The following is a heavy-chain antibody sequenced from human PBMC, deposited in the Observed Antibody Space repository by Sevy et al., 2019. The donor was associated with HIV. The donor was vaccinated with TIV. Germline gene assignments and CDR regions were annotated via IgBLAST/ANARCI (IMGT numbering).Heavy chain of an antibody. CDR2: IYYNGHI. V-gene: IGHV4-59*08. J-gene: IGHJ4*02. D-gene: IGHD1-26*01. CDR1: GGSITSLY. CDR3: AGENAWGRGYS. Sequence: SETLSLTCTVSGGSITSLYWNWIRQPPGKGLEWIANIYYNGHINYNPALKSRVTLSIDTSKNQFSLRLSSVTAADTARYYCAGENAWGRGYSWGQGTLVTVSS.